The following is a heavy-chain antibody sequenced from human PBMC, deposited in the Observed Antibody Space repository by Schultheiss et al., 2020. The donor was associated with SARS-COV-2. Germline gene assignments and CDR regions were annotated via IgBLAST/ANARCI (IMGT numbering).Heavy chain of an antibody. CDR3: ARVGSYYDFWSGYHDRYYMDV. J-gene: IGHJ6*03. CDR2: INHSGST. CDR1: GGSFSGYY. V-gene: IGHV4-34*01. D-gene: IGHD3-3*01. Sequence: GSLRLSCAVYGGSFSGYYWSWIRQPPGKGLEWIGGINHSGSTNYNPSLKSRVTISVDTSKNQFSLKLSSVTAADTAVYYCARVGSYYDFWSGYHDRYYMDVWGKGTTVTVSS.